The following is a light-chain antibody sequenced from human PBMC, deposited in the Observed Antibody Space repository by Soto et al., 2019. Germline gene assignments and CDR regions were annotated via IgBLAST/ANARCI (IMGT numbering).Light chain of an antibody. V-gene: IGKV3-15*01. Sequence: EIVLKQSPATLSVSTGDRATLSCRASQSVSRNLAWYQQRPGQAPRLLISGASTRATGIAARFSGSGSGREFTLTISSLQSEDSALYYCQQYSNWPTFGQGTLLE. CDR2: GAS. CDR1: QSVSRN. CDR3: QQYSNWPT. J-gene: IGKJ5*01.